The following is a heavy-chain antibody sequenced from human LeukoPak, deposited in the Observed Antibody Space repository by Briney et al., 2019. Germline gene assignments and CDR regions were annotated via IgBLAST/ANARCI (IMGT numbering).Heavy chain of an antibody. CDR1: GFSFTTYA. V-gene: IGHV3-23*01. D-gene: IGHD6-25*01. CDR2: ISGRGGST. Sequence: HTGGSLRLSCVASGFSFTTYAMSWVRQAPGKGLEWVSVISGRGGSTYYADSVKGRFTVSRDNSKNTLYLQMNSLRSNDTAVYYCAKGQREVTAADYDNWGQGTLVTVSS. J-gene: IGHJ4*02. CDR3: AKGQREVTAADYDN.